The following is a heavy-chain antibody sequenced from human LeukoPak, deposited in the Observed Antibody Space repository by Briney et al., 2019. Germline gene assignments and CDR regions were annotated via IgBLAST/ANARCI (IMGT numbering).Heavy chain of an antibody. V-gene: IGHV3-9*01. J-gene: IGHJ4*02. CDR2: FSWNSGSI. CDR1: GFTFDDYA. Sequence: PGRSLRLSCAASGFTFDDYAMHWLPDAPGKGLEGVSGFSWNSGSINYADSVKGRFTISRDNAKNALYLQMNSLRAEDTALYYCAKDYNCNYRYFDYWGQGTLVTVSS. CDR3: AKDYNCNYRYFDY. D-gene: IGHD1-7*01.